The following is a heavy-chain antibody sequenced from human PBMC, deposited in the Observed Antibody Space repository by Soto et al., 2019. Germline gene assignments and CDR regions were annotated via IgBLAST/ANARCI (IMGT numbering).Heavy chain of an antibody. CDR3: ARGLTPPYCSGGSRYPYGMDV. V-gene: IGHV3-11*04. Sequence: GGSLRLSCAASGFTFSDYYMTWIRQAPGKGLEWISYISSSGSTIYYADSVRGRFTISRDNAKNSLYLQMNSLRAEDTAVYYCARGLTPPYCSGGSRYPYGMDVWGQGTTVTVSS. D-gene: IGHD2-15*01. CDR2: ISSSGSTI. CDR1: GFTFSDYY. J-gene: IGHJ6*02.